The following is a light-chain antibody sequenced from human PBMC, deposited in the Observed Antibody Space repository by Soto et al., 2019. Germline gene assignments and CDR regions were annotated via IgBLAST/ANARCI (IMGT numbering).Light chain of an antibody. J-gene: IGKJ1*01. CDR1: QTVAYTS. Sequence: EIVLTQSPGILSLSPGARATLSCRASQTVAYTSLAWYQQRPGQAPRLLIYGPSTRATGTPDRFIGSGSGTAFTLTISRLEPEDFAVYYCQQDVTTPRTFGQGTNVE. CDR3: QQDVTTPRT. CDR2: GPS. V-gene: IGKV3-20*01.